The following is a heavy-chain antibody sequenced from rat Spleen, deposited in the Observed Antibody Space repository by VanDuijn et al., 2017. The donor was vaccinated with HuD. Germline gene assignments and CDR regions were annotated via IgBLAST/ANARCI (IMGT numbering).Heavy chain of an antibody. CDR3: AREYTTDYYYFRLVMDA. Sequence: EVKLVESGGGLVQPGRSLKLSCAASGFNFKDYWMGWVRQAPGKGLEWIGEINKDSSTINYTPSLKDKFTISRDNAQNTLYLQMSKLGSEDTAIYYCAREYTTDYYYFRLVMDAWGQGASVTVSS. D-gene: IGHD1-6*01. J-gene: IGHJ4*01. CDR1: GFNFKDYW. V-gene: IGHV4-2*01. CDR2: INKDSSTI.